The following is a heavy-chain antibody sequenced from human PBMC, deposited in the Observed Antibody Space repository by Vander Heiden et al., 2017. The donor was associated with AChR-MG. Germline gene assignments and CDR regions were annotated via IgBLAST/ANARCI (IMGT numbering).Heavy chain of an antibody. CDR2: IIPILGIA. Sequence: QVQLVKSGAAVKKPGSSVKASCKDSGGTFSRYAISWVRQAPGQGLEWMGRIIPILGIANYAQKFQGRVTITADKSTSTAYMELSSLRSEDTAVYYCARDYCSSTSCRRNWFDPWGQGTLVTVSS. J-gene: IGHJ5*02. CDR3: ARDYCSSTSCRRNWFDP. CDR1: GGTFSRYA. V-gene: IGHV1-69*04. D-gene: IGHD2-2*01.